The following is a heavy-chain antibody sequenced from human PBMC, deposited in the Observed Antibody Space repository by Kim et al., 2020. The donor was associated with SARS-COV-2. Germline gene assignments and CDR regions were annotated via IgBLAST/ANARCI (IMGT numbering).Heavy chain of an antibody. Sequence: SETLSLTCAVYGGSFSGYYWSWIRQPPGKGLEWIGEINHSGSTNYNPSLKSRVTISVDTSKNQFSLKLSSVTAADTAVYYCARGGYGDYVGYYFDYWGQGTLVTVSS. D-gene: IGHD4-17*01. CDR2: INHSGST. CDR3: ARGGYGDYVGYYFDY. V-gene: IGHV4-34*01. CDR1: GGSFSGYY. J-gene: IGHJ4*02.